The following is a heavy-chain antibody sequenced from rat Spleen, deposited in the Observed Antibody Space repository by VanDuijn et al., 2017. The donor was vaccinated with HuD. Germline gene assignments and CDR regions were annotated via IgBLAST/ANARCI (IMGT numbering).Heavy chain of an antibody. Sequence: EVQLQESGPGLVKPSQSLSLTCSVTGFSITSSYRWNWIRKFPGNKLEWMGYINNAGSTNYNPPLKSRISVTRDTSKNQFFLQVNSVTTEDTATYYCAKTTVAYYYVMDAWGQGASVTVSS. V-gene: IGHV3-3*01. CDR2: INNAGST. CDR1: GFSITSSYR. J-gene: IGHJ4*01. D-gene: IGHD1-3*01. CDR3: AKTTVAYYYVMDA.